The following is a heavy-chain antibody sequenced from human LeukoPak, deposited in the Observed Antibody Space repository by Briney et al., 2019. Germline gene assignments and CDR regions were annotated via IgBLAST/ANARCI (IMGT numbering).Heavy chain of an antibody. Sequence: GGSLTLSCAASGFTFSSYGMHWVRQAPGKGLEWVAFIRYDGSNKYYADSVKGRFTISRDNSKNTLDLQMNSLRTEDTAVYYCAKGVGTRGPHFDSWGQGTLVTVSS. J-gene: IGHJ4*02. CDR1: GFTFSSYG. CDR2: IRYDGSNK. CDR3: AKGVGTRGPHFDS. D-gene: IGHD1-26*01. V-gene: IGHV3-30*02.